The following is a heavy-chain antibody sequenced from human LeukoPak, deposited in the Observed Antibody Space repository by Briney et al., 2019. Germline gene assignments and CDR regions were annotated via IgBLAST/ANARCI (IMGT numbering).Heavy chain of an antibody. V-gene: IGHV4-34*01. Sequence: SETLSLTCTVSGGSISGYYWSWIRQPPGKGLEWIGEINHSGSTNYNPSLKSRVTISVDTSKNQFSLKLSSVTAADTAVYYCATQRRYCSGGSCYRYWYFDLWGRGTLVTVSS. CDR1: GGSISGYY. CDR2: INHSGST. J-gene: IGHJ2*01. CDR3: ATQRRYCSGGSCYRYWYFDL. D-gene: IGHD2-15*01.